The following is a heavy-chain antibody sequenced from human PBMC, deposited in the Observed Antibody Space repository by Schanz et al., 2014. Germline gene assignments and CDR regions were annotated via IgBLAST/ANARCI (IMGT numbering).Heavy chain of an antibody. V-gene: IGHV1-18*04. J-gene: IGHJ5*02. Sequence: QVQLVQSGAEVKKPGASVKVSCKASGYTFTSDSMHWVRQAPGQGLEWMGWISAYTNNTNYAQKVQGRVTMTTDTSTGTAYMERRSLRSDDTAVYYCARDRRRYCSTASCLHDNWFDPWGQGTLVIVSS. CDR3: ARDRRRYCSTASCLHDNWFDP. CDR2: ISAYTNNT. D-gene: IGHD2-2*01. CDR1: GYTFTSDS.